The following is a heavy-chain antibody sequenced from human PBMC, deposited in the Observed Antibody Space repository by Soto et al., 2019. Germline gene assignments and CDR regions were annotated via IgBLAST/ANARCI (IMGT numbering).Heavy chain of an antibody. D-gene: IGHD3-16*01. Sequence: SETLSLTCTVSGDSISSPDYYWSWIRQAPGKGLELIGYVYYRGSIYYTPSFESRVSISIDTSKNQFSLRLTSVTAADSAVYFCARVTFAPNWFDSWGQGILVTVSS. V-gene: IGHV4-30-4*01. CDR3: ARVTFAPNWFDS. CDR2: VYYRGSI. CDR1: GDSISSPDYY. J-gene: IGHJ5*01.